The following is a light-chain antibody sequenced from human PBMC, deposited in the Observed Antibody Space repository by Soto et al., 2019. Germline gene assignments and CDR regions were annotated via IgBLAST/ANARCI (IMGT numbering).Light chain of an antibody. CDR2: SNN. CDR1: SSNIGSNT. CDR3: AVWDDSLNGVV. Sequence: QSVLTQPPSASGTPGQRVTISCSGSSSNIGSNTVNWYQQLPGTAPKLLIYSNNQRPSGVPDRFSGSKSGTSASLAISGHQSEYEADYYCAVWDDSLNGVVFGGGTKLTVL. J-gene: IGLJ2*01. V-gene: IGLV1-44*01.